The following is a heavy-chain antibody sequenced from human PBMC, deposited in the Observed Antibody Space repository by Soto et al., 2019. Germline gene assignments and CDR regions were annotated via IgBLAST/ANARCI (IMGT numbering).Heavy chain of an antibody. D-gene: IGHD5-12*01. CDR3: ARASVVATFTIDY. CDR1: GFTFSSYA. J-gene: IGHJ4*02. CDR2: ISSNGGST. V-gene: IGHV3-64*01. Sequence: LSLTCAASGFTFSSYAMHWVRQAPGKGLEYVSAISSNGGSTYYANSVKGRFTISRDNSKNTLYLQMGSLRAEDMAVYYCARASVVATFTIDYWGQGTLVTVSS.